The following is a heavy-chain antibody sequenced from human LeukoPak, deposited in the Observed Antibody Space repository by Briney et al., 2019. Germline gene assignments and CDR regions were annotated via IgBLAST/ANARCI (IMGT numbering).Heavy chain of an antibody. CDR2: IYYSGST. CDR3: ARGNLDYYYYYMDV. V-gene: IGHV4-59*01. J-gene: IGHJ6*03. D-gene: IGHD1-7*01. CDR1: GGSISSYY. Sequence: TASETLSLTCTVSGGSISSYYWSWIRQPPGKGLEWMGYIYYSGSTNYNPSLKSRVTISVDTSKNQFSLKLSSVTAADTAVYYCARGNLDYYYYYMDVWGKGTTVTVSS.